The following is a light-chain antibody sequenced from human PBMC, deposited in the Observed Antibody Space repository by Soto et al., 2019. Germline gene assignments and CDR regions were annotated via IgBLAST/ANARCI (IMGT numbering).Light chain of an antibody. J-gene: IGKJ5*01. CDR1: QSVSSY. CDR3: QQRSNWLIT. CDR2: DAS. Sequence: EIVFTKYSGPLSLSPGERATLSRRASQSVSSYLAWYQQKPGQAPRLLIYDASNRATGIPARFSGSGSGTDFTLTISSLEPEDFAVYYCQQRSNWLITFGQGTRLEIK. V-gene: IGKV3-11*01.